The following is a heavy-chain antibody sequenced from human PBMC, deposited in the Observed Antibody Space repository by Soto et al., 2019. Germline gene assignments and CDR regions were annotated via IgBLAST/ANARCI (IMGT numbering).Heavy chain of an antibody. CDR2: IYWDDDK. Sequence: QITLTESGPTLVKPTQTLTLTCTFSGFSLSNSGVGVGWIRQPPGKALEWLAVIYWDDDKRYSPSLKNRLTITKDTSKNHVVLTMTNIDAVDTATYYCAHKEPRMNHFDYWGQGTPVTVSS. D-gene: IGHD2-8*01. V-gene: IGHV2-5*02. CDR1: GFSLSNSGVG. J-gene: IGHJ4*02. CDR3: AHKEPRMNHFDY.